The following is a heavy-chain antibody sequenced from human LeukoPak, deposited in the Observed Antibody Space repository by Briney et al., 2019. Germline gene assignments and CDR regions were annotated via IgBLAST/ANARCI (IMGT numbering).Heavy chain of an antibody. V-gene: IGHV7-4-1*02. CDR3: ARRSGYSYGLYHYFDY. D-gene: IGHD5-18*01. Sequence: ASVKVSCKASGYSFTNYAMNWVRQAPGQGLEWMGWIHPSTGNPTYAQGFTGRFVFSLDTSVSTAYLQISSLKAEDTAVYYCARRSGYSYGLYHYFDYWGQGTLVTVSS. J-gene: IGHJ4*02. CDR1: GYSFTNYA. CDR2: IHPSTGNP.